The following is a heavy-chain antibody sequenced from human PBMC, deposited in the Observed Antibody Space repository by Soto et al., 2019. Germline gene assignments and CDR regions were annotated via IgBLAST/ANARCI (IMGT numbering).Heavy chain of an antibody. D-gene: IGHD4-17*01. CDR2: IYYSGST. CDR3: ASIDYGDYYFDY. Sequence: PSETLSLTCTVSGGSISSSSYYWGWIRQPPGEGLEWIGSIYYSGSTYYNPSLKSRVTISVDTSKNQFSLKLSSVTAADTAVYYCASIDYGDYYFDYWGQGTLVTVS. V-gene: IGHV4-39*01. J-gene: IGHJ4*02. CDR1: GGSISSSSYY.